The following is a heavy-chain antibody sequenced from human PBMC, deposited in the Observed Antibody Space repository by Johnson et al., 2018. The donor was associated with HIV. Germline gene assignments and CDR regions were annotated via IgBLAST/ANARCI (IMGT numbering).Heavy chain of an antibody. J-gene: IGHJ3*02. Sequence: EVQLVESGGGLVQPGGSLRLSCAASGFTFSTYWIHWVRQAPGKGLVWVSRINGDGTNTNYADSVKGRFTVSRDNAKNTLYLQMNSLRADDTAVYYCAKRLTYANSLDAFDIWGQGTMVTVSS. V-gene: IGHV3-74*01. CDR2: INGDGTNT. D-gene: IGHD3-16*01. CDR3: AKRLTYANSLDAFDI. CDR1: GFTFSTYW.